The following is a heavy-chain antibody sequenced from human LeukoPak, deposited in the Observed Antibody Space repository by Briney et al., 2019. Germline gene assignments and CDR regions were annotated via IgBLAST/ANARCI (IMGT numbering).Heavy chain of an antibody. Sequence: GASVKVSCKASGYTFTSYDINWVRQATGQGLEWMGWMNPNGGNTGYAQKFQGRVTITRNTSISTAYMELSSLRSEDTAVYYCARALQYYDFWSGYYNGYYYMDVWGKGTTVTVSS. CDR2: MNPNGGNT. CDR3: ARALQYYDFWSGYYNGYYYMDV. V-gene: IGHV1-8*03. J-gene: IGHJ6*03. CDR1: GYTFTSYD. D-gene: IGHD3-3*01.